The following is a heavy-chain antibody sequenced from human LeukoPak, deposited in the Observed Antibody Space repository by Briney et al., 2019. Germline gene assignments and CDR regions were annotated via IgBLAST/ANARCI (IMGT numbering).Heavy chain of an antibody. V-gene: IGHV3-21*01. Sequence: GGSLRLSCAASGFTFSSYGMHWVRQAPGKGLEWVSSIGSSGSYIYYADSLTGRFTISRDNAKNSLYLQMNSLRAEDTAMYYCARRATTERGHSYGLDFWGQGTLVTVSS. CDR1: GFTFSSYG. J-gene: IGHJ4*02. CDR2: IGSSGSYI. CDR3: ARRATTERGHSYGLDF. D-gene: IGHD5-18*01.